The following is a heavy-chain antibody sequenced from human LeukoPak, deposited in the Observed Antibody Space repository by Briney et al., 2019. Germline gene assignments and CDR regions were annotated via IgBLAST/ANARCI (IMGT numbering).Heavy chain of an antibody. CDR2: INPSGGST. D-gene: IGHD6-19*01. Sequence: ASVKVSCKASGYTFTSYYMHWVRQAPGQGLEWMGIINPSGGSTSYARKFQGRVTMTRDTSTSTVYMELSSLRSEDTAVYYCASQDEVYNSGWAAFDYWGQGTLVTVSS. J-gene: IGHJ4*02. CDR1: GYTFTSYY. V-gene: IGHV1-46*01. CDR3: ASQDEVYNSGWAAFDY.